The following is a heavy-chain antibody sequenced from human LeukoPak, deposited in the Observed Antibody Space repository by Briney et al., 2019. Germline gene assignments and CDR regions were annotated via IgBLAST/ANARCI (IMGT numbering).Heavy chain of an antibody. J-gene: IGHJ4*02. CDR1: GFTFSSYW. CDR3: ARGHVLLWFGGEYYFDY. Sequence: PGGSLRLSCVASGFTFSSYWMSWVRQAPGKGLEWVANIKQDGSEKYYVDSVKGRFTISRDNAKNSLYLQMNSLRAEDTAVYYCARGHVLLWFGGEYYFDYWGQGTLVTVSS. CDR2: IKQDGSEK. V-gene: IGHV3-7*03. D-gene: IGHD3-10*01.